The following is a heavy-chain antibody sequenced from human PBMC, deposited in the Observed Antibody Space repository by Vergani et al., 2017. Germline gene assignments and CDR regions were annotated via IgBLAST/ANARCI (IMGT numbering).Heavy chain of an antibody. J-gene: IGHJ6*02. CDR1: GGTFSSYA. V-gene: IGHV1-69*13. CDR3: AREGDVDTAMVTGYYYGMDV. D-gene: IGHD5-18*01. Sequence: QVQLVQSGAEGKKPGSSVKVSCKASGGTFSSYAISWVRQAPGQGLEWMGRIIPIFGTANNAQKFQGRDPITEDKATRTAYMERSSLRSEDTAVYYLAREGDVDTAMVTGYYYGMDVWGQGTTVTVSS. CDR2: IIPIFGTA.